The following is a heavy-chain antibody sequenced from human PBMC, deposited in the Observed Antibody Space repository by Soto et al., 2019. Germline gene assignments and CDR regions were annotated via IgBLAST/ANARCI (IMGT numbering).Heavy chain of an antibody. V-gene: IGHV1-18*01. J-gene: IGHJ3*02. D-gene: IGHD6-19*01. CDR3: ASTGHEDIAVAGTDDAFDI. CDR2: ISAYNSNT. Sequence: GASVKVSCKASGYTFTSYGISWVRQAPGQGLEWMGWISAYNSNTNYAQKLQGRVTMTTDTSTSTAYIELRSLRSDDTAVYYCASTGHEDIAVAGTDDAFDIWGQGTMVTVSS. CDR1: GYTFTSYG.